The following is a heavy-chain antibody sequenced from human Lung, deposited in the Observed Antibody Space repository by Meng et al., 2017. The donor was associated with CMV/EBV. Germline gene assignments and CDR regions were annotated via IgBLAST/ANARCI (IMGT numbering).Heavy chain of an antibody. V-gene: IGHV3-48*04. CDR3: ARDSYGMDV. CDR1: GFTFSNYN. Sequence: ESLKISXETSGFTFSNYNMHWVRQAPGKGLEWVSYISYRQAPGKGLEWVSYISYSTTTYYADSVKGRFTISRDDAKNSLYLQMNRLRVEDTAVYYCARDSYGMDVWGQGTTVTVSS. CDR2: ISYRQAPGKGLEWVSYISYSTTT. J-gene: IGHJ6*02.